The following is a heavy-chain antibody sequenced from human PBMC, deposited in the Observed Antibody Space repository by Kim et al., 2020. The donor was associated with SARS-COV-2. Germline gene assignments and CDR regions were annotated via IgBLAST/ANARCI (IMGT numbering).Heavy chain of an antibody. CDR3: AKELGIAAAGTGGYYYYGMDV. CDR2: IWYDGSNK. V-gene: IGHV3-33*06. Sequence: GGSLRLSCAASGFTFSSYGMHWVRQAPGKGLEWVAVIWYDGSNKYYADSVKGRFTISRDNSNNTLYLQMNSLRAEDTAVYYCAKELGIAAAGTGGYYYYGMDVWGQGTTVTVSS. J-gene: IGHJ6*02. CDR1: GFTFSSYG. D-gene: IGHD6-13*01.